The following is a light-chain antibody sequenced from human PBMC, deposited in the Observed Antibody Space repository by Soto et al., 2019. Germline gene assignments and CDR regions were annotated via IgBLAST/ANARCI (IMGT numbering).Light chain of an antibody. Sequence: DIQMTQSPSSLSASVGARVTITCRASQSISSYLNWYQQKPGKAPKLLIYAASSLQRGVPSRFSGSGSGTDFTLTISSLQPEDFATYYCQPSYSTPYTFGQGTKLEIK. CDR3: QPSYSTPYT. CDR2: AAS. V-gene: IGKV1-39*01. CDR1: QSISSY. J-gene: IGKJ2*01.